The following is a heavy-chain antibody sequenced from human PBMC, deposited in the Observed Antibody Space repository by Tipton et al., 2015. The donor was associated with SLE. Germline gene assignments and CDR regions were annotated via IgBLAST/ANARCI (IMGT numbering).Heavy chain of an antibody. D-gene: IGHD3/OR15-3a*01. CDR3: VKDSWNVWTGFHVHYYFDY. CDR1: GFTFSNFA. CDR2: VRYDGGNK. J-gene: IGHJ4*02. V-gene: IGHV3-30*02. Sequence: SLRLSCAASGFTFSNFAMHWVRQTPGRGLEWVGFVRYDGGNKFYGDSVKGRFNISRDNSKNTLHLQMESLRPEDTAVYYCVKDSWNVWTGFHVHYYFDYWGQGILVTVSS.